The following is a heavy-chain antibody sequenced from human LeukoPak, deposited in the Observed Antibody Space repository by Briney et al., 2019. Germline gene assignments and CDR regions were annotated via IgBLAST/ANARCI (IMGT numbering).Heavy chain of an antibody. V-gene: IGHV4-59*08. J-gene: IGHJ4*02. Sequence: SETLSLTCTVSGGSISSYYWSWIRQPPGKGLEWIGYIYYSGSTNYNPSLKSRVTISVDTSKKQFSLKLSSVTAADTAVYYGARGYSSSSGRADYWGQGTLVTVSS. CDR1: GGSISSYY. CDR2: IYYSGST. CDR3: ARGYSSSSGRADY. D-gene: IGHD6-6*01.